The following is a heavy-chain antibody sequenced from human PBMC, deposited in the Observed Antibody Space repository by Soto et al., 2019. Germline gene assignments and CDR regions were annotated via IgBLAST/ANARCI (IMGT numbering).Heavy chain of an antibody. J-gene: IGHJ6*02. CDR3: ARLGDVDTAMVQESYYYYGMDV. D-gene: IGHD5-18*01. V-gene: IGHV5-51*01. Sequence: LGESLKISCKGSGYSFTSYWIGWVRQMPGKGLEWMGIIYPGDSDTRYSPSFQGQVTISADKSISTAYLQWSSLKASDTAMYYCARLGDVDTAMVQESYYYYGMDVWGQGTTVTVS. CDR2: IYPGDSDT. CDR1: GYSFTSYW.